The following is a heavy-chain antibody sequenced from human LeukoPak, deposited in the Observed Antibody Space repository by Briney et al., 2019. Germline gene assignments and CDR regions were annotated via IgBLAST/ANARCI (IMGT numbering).Heavy chain of an antibody. D-gene: IGHD2-8*01. CDR2: IYSGGST. J-gene: IGHJ4*02. CDR3: AKLGDCANGVCYSREDRAYYFDY. CDR1: GFTVSSNY. Sequence: GGSLRLSCAASGFTVSSNYMSWVRQAPGKGLEWVSVIYSGGSTYYADSVKGRFTISRDNSKNTLYLQMNSLRAEDTAVYYCAKLGDCANGVCYSREDRAYYFDYWGQGTLVTVSS. V-gene: IGHV3-66*01.